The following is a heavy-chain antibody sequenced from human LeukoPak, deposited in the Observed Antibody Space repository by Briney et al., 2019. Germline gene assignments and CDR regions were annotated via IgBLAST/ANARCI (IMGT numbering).Heavy chain of an antibody. J-gene: IGHJ4*02. Sequence: ASVKVSCKASGYTFTSYVISWVRQAPGQGLEWMGWISAYNGNTNYAQKLQGRVTMTTDTSTSTAYMELRSLRSDDTAVYYCARGPRGQYSSSWYPFDYWGQGTLVTVSS. CDR3: ARGPRGQYSSSWYPFDY. V-gene: IGHV1-18*01. CDR1: GYTFTSYV. CDR2: ISAYNGNT. D-gene: IGHD6-13*01.